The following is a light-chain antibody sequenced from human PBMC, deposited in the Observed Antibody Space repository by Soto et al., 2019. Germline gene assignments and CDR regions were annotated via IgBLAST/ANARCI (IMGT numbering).Light chain of an antibody. J-gene: IGLJ1*01. CDR3: GSYTSSNTLV. CDR1: SSDVGGYNY. V-gene: IGLV2-14*03. Sequence: QAVVTQPASVSGSPGQSITISCTGTSSDVGGYNYVSWYQQHPGKAPKLLLYEVTYRHSGVSNRFSGSKSGNTASLTISGLQAEDEADYFCGSYTSSNTLVFGTGTKLTVL. CDR2: EVT.